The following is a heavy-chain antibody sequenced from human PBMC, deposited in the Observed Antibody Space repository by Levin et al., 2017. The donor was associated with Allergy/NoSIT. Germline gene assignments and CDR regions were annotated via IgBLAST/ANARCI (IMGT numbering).Heavy chain of an antibody. Sequence: SETLSLTCTVSGGSISSSSYYWGWIRQPPGTGLEWIGSIYYSGSTYYNPSLKSRVTISVDTSKNQFSLKLSSVTAADTAVYYCARPKRAIGYCSGGSCYLGYFDYWGQGTLVTVSS. V-gene: IGHV4-39*01. CDR3: ARPKRAIGYCSGGSCYLGYFDY. J-gene: IGHJ4*02. D-gene: IGHD2-15*01. CDR2: IYYSGST. CDR1: GGSISSSSYY.